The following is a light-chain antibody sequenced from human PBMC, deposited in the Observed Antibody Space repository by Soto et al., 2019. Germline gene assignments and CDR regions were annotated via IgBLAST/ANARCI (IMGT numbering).Light chain of an antibody. CDR3: QQYNNWPF. J-gene: IGKJ2*01. V-gene: IGKV3-15*01. CDR1: QSVSSN. Sequence: EIVMTQSPATLSVSPGERATLSCRASQSVSSNLAWYQQKHGQAPRLLIYGASTRATGIPARFSGSGSGTEFTLTISSLQSEDFAVYYCQQYNNWPFFGQGTKLEIK. CDR2: GAS.